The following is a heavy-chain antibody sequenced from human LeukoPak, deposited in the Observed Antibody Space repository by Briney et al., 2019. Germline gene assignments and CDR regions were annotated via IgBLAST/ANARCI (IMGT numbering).Heavy chain of an antibody. CDR1: GGSISSYY. V-gene: IGHV4-59*01. Sequence: SETLSLTCTVSGGSISSYYWSWIRQPPGKGLEWIGYIYYSGSTNYNPSLKSRVTISVDTSKNQFSLKLGSVTAADTAVYYCARDIIDSSGYYAGWFDPWGQGTLVTVSS. CDR3: ARDIIDSSGYYAGWFDP. D-gene: IGHD3-22*01. J-gene: IGHJ5*02. CDR2: IYYSGST.